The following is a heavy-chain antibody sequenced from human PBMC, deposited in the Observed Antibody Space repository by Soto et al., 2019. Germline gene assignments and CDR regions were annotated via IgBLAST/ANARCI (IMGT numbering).Heavy chain of an antibody. CDR2: SNAGNGNT. CDR1: GYTFTSYA. Sequence: QVQLVQSGAAVKKPGASVKVSCKASGYTFTSYAMHWVRQAPGQRLEWLGWSNAGNGNTKYSPEFQDRVTSNRDTSAGTAHMELSSLRSEDTAVYYCARAISLSPSFDIWGQGTMVTVSS. CDR3: ARAISLSPSFDI. J-gene: IGHJ3*02. V-gene: IGHV1-3*02.